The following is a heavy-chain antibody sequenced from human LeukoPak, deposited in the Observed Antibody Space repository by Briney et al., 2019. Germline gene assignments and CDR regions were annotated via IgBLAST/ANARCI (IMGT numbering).Heavy chain of an antibody. CDR2: INPNSGGT. J-gene: IGHJ4*02. D-gene: IGHD6-13*01. V-gene: IGHV1-2*04. CDR1: GYTFTSYG. Sequence: ASVKVSCKASGYTFTSYGISWVRQAPGQGLEWMGWINPNSGGTNYAQKFQGWVTMTRDTSISTAYMELSRLRAEDTALYYCAKAPGEQQLVRPYYFDYWGQGTLVTVSS. CDR3: AKAPGEQQLVRPYYFDY.